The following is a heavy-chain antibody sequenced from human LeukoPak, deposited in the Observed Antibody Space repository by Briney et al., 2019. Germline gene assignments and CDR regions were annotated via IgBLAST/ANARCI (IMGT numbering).Heavy chain of an antibody. Sequence: GGSLRLSCAASGFTFSSYAMSWVRQAPGKGLEWVSGIFDSGYSTYYANSVKGLFTISRNNSNNTLYLQMNSLRAEDTAVYYCAKLGGHPLHNYYVGVWGKGTTVAVSS. J-gene: IGHJ6*03. V-gene: IGHV3-23*01. CDR1: GFTFSSYA. CDR2: IFDSGYST. D-gene: IGHD3-16*01. CDR3: AKLGGHPLHNYYVGV.